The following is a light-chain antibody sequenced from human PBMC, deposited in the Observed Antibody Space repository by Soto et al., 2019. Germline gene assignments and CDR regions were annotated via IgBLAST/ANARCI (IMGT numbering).Light chain of an antibody. V-gene: IGKV1-5*03. CDR1: QTISSW. J-gene: IGKJ4*01. CDR2: KAS. CDR3: QQFKNYPLT. Sequence: EIQMTQSPSTLSGSVGDRVTITCRASQTISSWLAWYQQKPGKAPKLLIYKASTLKSGVPSRFSGSGSGTEFSLTISSLQPEDFATYYCQQFKNYPLTFGGGTKVDI.